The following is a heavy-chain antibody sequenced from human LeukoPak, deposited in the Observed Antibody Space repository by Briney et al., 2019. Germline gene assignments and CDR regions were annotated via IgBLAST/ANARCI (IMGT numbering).Heavy chain of an antibody. D-gene: IGHD2-15*01. Sequence: PGGSLRLSCAASGFTFSSYAMSWVRQAPGKGLEWVSSISASGGSTYYADSVKGRFTISRDNSKNTLYLQMNSLRAEDTAVYYCAKENQAVVAAFFDYWGQGTLVTVSS. J-gene: IGHJ4*02. V-gene: IGHV3-23*01. CDR2: ISASGGST. CDR1: GFTFSSYA. CDR3: AKENQAVVAAFFDY.